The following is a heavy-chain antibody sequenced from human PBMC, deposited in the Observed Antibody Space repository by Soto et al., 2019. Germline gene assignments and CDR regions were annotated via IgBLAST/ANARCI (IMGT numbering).Heavy chain of an antibody. CDR2: IYSSGST. V-gene: IGHV4-31*03. CDR1: GDSISSGGYY. CDR3: TRNGRDCSSTACYRGEYLQY. Sequence: QVQLQESGPGLVKPSQTLSLTCTVTGDSISSGGYYWSWIRQRPGKGLEWLGYIYSSGSTWYNPSLSSRITISKDSSKRQISLNLTSVTAADTAVYFCTRNGRDCSSTACYRGEYLQYWGQGTLVTVSP. J-gene: IGHJ1*01. D-gene: IGHD2-2*02.